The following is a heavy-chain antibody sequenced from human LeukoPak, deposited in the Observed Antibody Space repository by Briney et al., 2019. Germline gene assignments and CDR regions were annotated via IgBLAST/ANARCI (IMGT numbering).Heavy chain of an antibody. Sequence: PGGSLRLSCAASGFTFNNYAMYWIRQAPGKGLEWVAVISYDGRYEYYAASVKGRFTVSRDNSKNTLYLQMNSLRAEDTAVYYCARAVHSHGPPSDYWGQGTLVTVSS. D-gene: IGHD1-1*01. CDR2: ISYDGRYE. J-gene: IGHJ4*02. CDR1: GFTFNNYA. V-gene: IGHV3-30*04. CDR3: ARAVHSHGPPSDY.